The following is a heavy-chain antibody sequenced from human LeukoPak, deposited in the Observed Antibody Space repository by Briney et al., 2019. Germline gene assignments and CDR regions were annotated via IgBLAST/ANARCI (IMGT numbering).Heavy chain of an antibody. CDR2: ISSSGSII. V-gene: IGHV3-48*03. CDR1: GFTFSSYE. D-gene: IGHD2-2*02. J-gene: IGHJ5*02. Sequence: GGSLRLSCAASGFTFSSYEMNWARQAPGKGLEWVSYISSSGSIIYYADSVKGRFTISRDNSKNTLYLQMNSLRAEDTAVYYCARDYTAWGQGTLVTVSS. CDR3: ARDYTA.